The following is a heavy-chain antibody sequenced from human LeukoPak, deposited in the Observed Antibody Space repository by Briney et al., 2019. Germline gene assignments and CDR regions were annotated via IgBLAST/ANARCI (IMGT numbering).Heavy chain of an antibody. J-gene: IGHJ6*03. CDR2: IYYSGST. CDR3: ATDPGSYYMDV. V-gene: IGHV4-59*01. D-gene: IGHD3-10*01. CDR1: GGSINTYY. Sequence: SETLSLTCTVSGGSINTYYWSWIRQPPGKGLEWVGYIYYSGSTNYNPSLKSRVTISVDTSKNQFSLKLSSVTAADTAVYYCATDPGSYYMDVWGKGTTVTVSS.